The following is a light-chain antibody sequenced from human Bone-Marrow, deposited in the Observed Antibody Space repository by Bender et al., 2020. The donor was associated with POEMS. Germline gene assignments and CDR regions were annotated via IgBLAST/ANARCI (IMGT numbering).Light chain of an antibody. Sequence: QSALTQPRSVSGSPGQSVTISCTGTTSNVGDYDHVSWYQHHPGKAPELMIYEDSRRPSGVSNRFSGSKSGNTASLTISGLRAEDEATYYCCSYTSTYTWVFGGGTKLTVL. CDR3: CSYTSTYTWV. V-gene: IGLV2-11*01. CDR1: TSNVGDYDH. J-gene: IGLJ3*02. CDR2: EDS.